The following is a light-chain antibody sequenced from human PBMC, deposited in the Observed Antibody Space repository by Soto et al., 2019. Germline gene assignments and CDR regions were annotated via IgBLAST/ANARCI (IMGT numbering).Light chain of an antibody. CDR1: GSDVTTYNY. V-gene: IGLV2-14*01. Sequence: QSVLTQPASVSGSPGQSITISCTGTGSDVTTYNYVSWYQQHTDRAPKLVLYEVSNRPSGVSSRFSGSTSGNTASLTVSGLQAEDEADYYCSSHAGKTFYVFETGTKLTVL. J-gene: IGLJ1*01. CDR3: SSHAGKTFYV. CDR2: EVS.